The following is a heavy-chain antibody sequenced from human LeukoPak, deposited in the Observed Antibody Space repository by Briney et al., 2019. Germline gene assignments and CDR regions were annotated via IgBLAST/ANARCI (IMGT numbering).Heavy chain of an antibody. CDR2: ISDDGFNK. J-gene: IGHJ4*02. V-gene: IGHV3-30-3*01. D-gene: IGHD2-15*01. Sequence: GGSLRLFCAASGFTFSSYAMHWVRQAPGKGLEWVAVISDDGFNKYFADSVKGRFTISRDNSKNTYLQMNSLRAEDTAVYYCARGSCTGGSCYHDYWGQGTLVTVSS. CDR1: GFTFSSYA. CDR3: ARGSCTGGSCYHDY.